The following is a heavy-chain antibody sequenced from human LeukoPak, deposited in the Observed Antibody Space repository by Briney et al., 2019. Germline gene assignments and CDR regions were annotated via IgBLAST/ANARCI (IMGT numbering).Heavy chain of an antibody. Sequence: PSETLSLTCAVYGGSFSGYYWSWIRQPPGKGLEWIGEINHSGSTNYNPSLKSRVTISVDTSKNQFSLKLSSVTAADTAVYYCARGGISKGWSGYWYYFDYWGQGTLVTVSS. V-gene: IGHV4-34*01. D-gene: IGHD3-3*01. CDR1: GGSFSGYY. CDR2: INHSGST. J-gene: IGHJ4*02. CDR3: ARGGISKGWSGYWYYFDY.